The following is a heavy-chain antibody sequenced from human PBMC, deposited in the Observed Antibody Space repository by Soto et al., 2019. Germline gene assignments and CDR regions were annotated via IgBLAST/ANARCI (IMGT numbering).Heavy chain of an antibody. Sequence: PVGSLRLSCAASGFTFSSYAMHWVRQAPGKGLEWVAVISYDGSNKYYADSVKGRFTISRDNSKNTLYLQMNSLRAEDTAVYYCARDRMVVTDDFLYYFDYWGQGTLVTVSS. CDR3: ARDRMVVTDDFLYYFDY. J-gene: IGHJ4*02. D-gene: IGHD2-21*02. CDR1: GFTFSSYA. V-gene: IGHV3-30-3*01. CDR2: ISYDGSNK.